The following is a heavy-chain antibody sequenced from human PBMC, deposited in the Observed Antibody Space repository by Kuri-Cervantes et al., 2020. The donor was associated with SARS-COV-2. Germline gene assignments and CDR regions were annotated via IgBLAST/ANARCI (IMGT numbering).Heavy chain of an antibody. V-gene: IGHV1-18*01. CDR1: GYTFTSYG. CDR3: ARDIPGGFDWLLRSDYYYYYMDV. J-gene: IGHJ6*03. Sequence: ASVKVSCKASGYTFTSYGISWVRQAPGQGLEWMGWISAYNGNTNYAQKLQGRVTMTTDTSTSTAYMELRSLRSDDTAVYYCARDIPGGFDWLLRSDYYYYYMDVWGEGTTVTVSS. D-gene: IGHD3-9*01. CDR2: ISAYNGNT.